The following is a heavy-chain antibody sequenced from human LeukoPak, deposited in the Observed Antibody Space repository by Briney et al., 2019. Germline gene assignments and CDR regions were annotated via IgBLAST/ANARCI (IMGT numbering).Heavy chain of an antibody. Sequence: PETLSLTCSVSGGSISSYYWSWIRQPPGKGLEWIGNIYYSGSTNDNPSLKTRVTISVDTSKNQFSLQLSSVTAADTAVYYCARANTNNDAFDIWGRGTLVTVSS. CDR1: GGSISSYY. CDR2: IYYSGST. D-gene: IGHD3-16*01. CDR3: ARANTNNDAFDI. V-gene: IGHV4-59*01. J-gene: IGHJ3*02.